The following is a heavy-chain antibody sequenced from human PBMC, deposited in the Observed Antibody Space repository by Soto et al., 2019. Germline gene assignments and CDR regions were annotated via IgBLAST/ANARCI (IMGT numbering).Heavy chain of an antibody. CDR3: ARDAIAAAGLSFDY. Sequence: PGGSLRLSCAASGFTFSSYAMHWVRQAPGKGLEWVAVISYDGSNKYYADSVKGRFTISRDNSKNTLYLQMNSLRAEDTAVYYCARDAIAAAGLSFDYWGQGTLVTVSS. V-gene: IGHV3-30-3*01. CDR1: GFTFSSYA. D-gene: IGHD6-13*01. J-gene: IGHJ4*02. CDR2: ISYDGSNK.